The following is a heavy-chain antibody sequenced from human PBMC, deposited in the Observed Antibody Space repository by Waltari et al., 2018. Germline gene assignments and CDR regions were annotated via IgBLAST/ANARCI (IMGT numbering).Heavy chain of an antibody. J-gene: IGHJ3*02. Sequence: EAQLVESGGGLVKPGGSLRLSCAASGFSFSTSHMNWVRQAPGKGLEWVSSISASSSSIYYADSLKGRFTISRDNTKNSLYLQMNSLRGDDTAVYYCVRRGSGSLLGAFDIWGQGTMVTVSS. CDR1: GFSFSTSH. CDR2: ISASSSSI. CDR3: VRRGSGSLLGAFDI. D-gene: IGHD1-26*01. V-gene: IGHV3-21*02.